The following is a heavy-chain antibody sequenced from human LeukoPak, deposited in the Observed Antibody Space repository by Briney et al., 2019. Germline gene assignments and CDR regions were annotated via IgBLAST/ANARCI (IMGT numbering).Heavy chain of an antibody. J-gene: IGHJ4*02. CDR2: IYSGGST. Sequence: PGGSLRLSCAASGFTVSSNYMSWVRQAPGKGLEWVSVIYSGGSTYYADSVKGRFTISRDNSKNTLYLQMNSLRAEDTAVYYCARDREDYYGSGSYYMDYWGQGTLVTVSS. CDR1: GFTVSSNY. CDR3: ARDREDYYGSGSYYMDY. D-gene: IGHD3-10*01. V-gene: IGHV3-66*02.